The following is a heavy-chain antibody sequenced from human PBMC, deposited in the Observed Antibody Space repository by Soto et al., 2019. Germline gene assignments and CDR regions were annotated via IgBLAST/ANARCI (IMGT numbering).Heavy chain of an antibody. Sequence: GGSLRLSCAASGFTFSNYAMSWVRQAPGKGLEWVSSISDSGGRTYYADSVKGRFTISRDNSKNTLDLQMNSLRAEDTAVYYCAKANYDILTALDYWGQGTLVTVSS. J-gene: IGHJ4*02. CDR2: ISDSGGRT. V-gene: IGHV3-23*01. CDR3: AKANYDILTALDY. D-gene: IGHD3-9*01. CDR1: GFTFSNYA.